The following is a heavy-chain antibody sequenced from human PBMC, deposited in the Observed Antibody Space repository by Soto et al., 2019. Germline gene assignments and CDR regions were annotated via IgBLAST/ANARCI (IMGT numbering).Heavy chain of an antibody. CDR1: GFTFSSYA. D-gene: IGHD3-22*01. V-gene: IGHV3-30-3*01. Sequence: GGSLRLSCAASGFTFSSYAMHWVRQAPGKGLEWVAVISYDGSNKYYADSVKGRFTISRDNSKNTLYLQMNSLRAEDTAVYYCARSSDSSGYYGSAFDIWGQGTMVTVSS. CDR3: ARSSDSSGYYGSAFDI. J-gene: IGHJ3*02. CDR2: ISYDGSNK.